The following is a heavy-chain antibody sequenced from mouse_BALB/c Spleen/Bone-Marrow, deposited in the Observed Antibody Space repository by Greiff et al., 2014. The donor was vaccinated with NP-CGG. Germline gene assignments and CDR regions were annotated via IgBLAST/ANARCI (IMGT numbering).Heavy chain of an antibody. CDR1: GFSLTTYG. D-gene: IGHD6-1*01. V-gene: IGHV2-5*01. Sequence: VKLMESGPGLVQTSQSLSITCTVSGFSLTTYGVNWVRQSPGKGLEWLGVIWRGGSTDYNAAFMSRLSITKDNSKSQVFFNMNSLQADDTAIYYCAKGSDHNGYAMDYWGQGTSVTVSS. CDR3: AKGSDHNGYAMDY. CDR2: IWRGGST. J-gene: IGHJ4*01.